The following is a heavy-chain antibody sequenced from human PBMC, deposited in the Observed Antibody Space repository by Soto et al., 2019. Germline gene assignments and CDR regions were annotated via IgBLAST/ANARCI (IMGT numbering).Heavy chain of an antibody. CDR3: ARATGADKENY. CDR1: GFTFSTYW. CDR2: IKEDGSEK. J-gene: IGHJ4*02. D-gene: IGHD3-10*01. Sequence: EVHLVESGGGLVQPGGSRRLSCAASGFTFSTYWMSWVRQAPGKGLEWVANIKEDGSEKYYVDSVKGRFTISRDNAKNSLYLQMNSLRAEDTAVYYCARATGADKENYWGQGTLVTVSS. V-gene: IGHV3-7*04.